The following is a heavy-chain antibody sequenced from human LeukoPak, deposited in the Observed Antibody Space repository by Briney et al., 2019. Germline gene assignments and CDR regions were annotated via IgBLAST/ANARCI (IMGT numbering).Heavy chain of an antibody. CDR1: GFTVSSNY. CDR3: ARAGIVVVVAASGTETGGMDV. V-gene: IGHV3-53*01. CDR2: IYSGGST. J-gene: IGHJ6*02. Sequence: GSLRLSCAASGFTVSSNYMSWVRQAPGKGLEWVSVIYSGGSTYYADSVKGRFTISRDNAKSSLYLQMNSLRAEDTAVYYCARAGIVVVVAASGTETGGMDVWGQGTTVTVSS. D-gene: IGHD2-15*01.